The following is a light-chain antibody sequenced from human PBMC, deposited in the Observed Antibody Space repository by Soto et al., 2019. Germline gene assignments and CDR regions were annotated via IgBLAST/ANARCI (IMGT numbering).Light chain of an antibody. CDR1: QNIGNY. Sequence: EIVLTQSPATLSLPPGERATLSCRASQNIGNYLAWYRQKPGQAPRLLIYEASNRATGIPARFSGSGSGTDFTLTISRLEPEDFAVYYCQQRSRWPPTWTFGQGTRVEIK. J-gene: IGKJ1*01. CDR2: EAS. V-gene: IGKV3-11*01. CDR3: QQRSRWPPTWT.